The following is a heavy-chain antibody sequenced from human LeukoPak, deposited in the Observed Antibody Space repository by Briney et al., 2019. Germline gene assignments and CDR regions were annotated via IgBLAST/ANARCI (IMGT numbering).Heavy chain of an antibody. V-gene: IGHV1-46*01. Sequence: ASVKLSCKASGYTFTSYYMHWVRHAHGPGLEWMGIINTSGGSTTYAQTFQGRVTMTRDTSTSTVYMELSSLRSEDTAVYYCARDRHSSGYYFDYWGQGTLVTVSS. CDR3: ARDRHSSGYYFDY. CDR2: INTSGGST. CDR1: GYTFTSYY. D-gene: IGHD3-22*01. J-gene: IGHJ4*02.